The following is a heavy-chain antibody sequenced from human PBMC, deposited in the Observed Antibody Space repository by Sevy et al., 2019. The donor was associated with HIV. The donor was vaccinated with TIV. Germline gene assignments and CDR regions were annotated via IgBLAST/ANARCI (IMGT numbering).Heavy chain of an antibody. CDR3: AQGKEYYDYVWGSYRYSDYFDY. J-gene: IGHJ4*02. CDR1: GGTFSSYA. D-gene: IGHD3-16*02. Sequence: ASVKVSCKASGGTFSSYAISWVRQAPGQGLEWMGGIIPIFGTANYAQKFQGRVTITADKSTSTAYMELSSLRSEDTAVYYWAQGKEYYDYVWGSYRYSDYFDYWGQGTLVTVSS. CDR2: IIPIFGTA. V-gene: IGHV1-69*06.